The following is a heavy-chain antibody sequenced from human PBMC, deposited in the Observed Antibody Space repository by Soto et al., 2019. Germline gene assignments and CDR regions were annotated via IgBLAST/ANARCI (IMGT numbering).Heavy chain of an antibody. V-gene: IGHV4-31*03. Sequence: QVQLQESGPGLVKPSQTLSLTCTVSGGSISSGGYYWSWIRQHPGKGLEWIGYIYYSVSTYYNPSLKSRVTISVDTSKNQFSLKLSSVTAADTAVYYCARDTADLGYGMDVWGQGTTVTVSS. J-gene: IGHJ6*02. CDR2: IYYSVST. CDR1: GGSISSGGYY. D-gene: IGHD5-18*01. CDR3: ARDTADLGYGMDV.